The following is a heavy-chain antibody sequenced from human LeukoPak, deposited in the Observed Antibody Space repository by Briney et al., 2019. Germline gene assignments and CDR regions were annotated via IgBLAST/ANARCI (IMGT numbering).Heavy chain of an antibody. CDR2: IYYSGST. CDR3: AKSSGYGLIDI. Sequence: SETLSLTCTDSGGSISSYYWSWIRQPPEKGLERLGSIYYSGSTNYNPSLKSRVIISVDASNNHLSLKLSSVPAADTAVYYCAKSSGYGLIDIWGQGTMVTVSS. J-gene: IGHJ3*02. V-gene: IGHV4-59*12. CDR1: GGSISSYY. D-gene: IGHD3-22*01.